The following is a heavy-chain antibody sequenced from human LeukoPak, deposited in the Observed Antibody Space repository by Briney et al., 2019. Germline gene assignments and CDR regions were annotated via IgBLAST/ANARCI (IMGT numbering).Heavy chain of an antibody. D-gene: IGHD3-9*01. Sequence: SETLSLTCTVSGYSISSGFYWGWIRQPPGKGLEWIGNIYHSGITYYNPSLKSRVTISVATSKNQFSLKLSSVTAADTAVYYCARAVGYFDWLPLFDYWGQGTLVTVSS. J-gene: IGHJ4*02. CDR3: ARAVGYFDWLPLFDY. CDR1: GYSISSGFY. CDR2: IYHSGIT. V-gene: IGHV4-38-2*02.